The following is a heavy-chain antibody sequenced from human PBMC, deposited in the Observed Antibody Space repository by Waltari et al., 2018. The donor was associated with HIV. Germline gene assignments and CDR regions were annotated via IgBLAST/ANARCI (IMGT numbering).Heavy chain of an antibody. CDR3: ARGVFYGSGSKVN. CDR1: GFTFRSYW. Sequence: EVQLVESGGGMVQLGGSLIPSWSASGFTFRSYWMSWVRQAPGKGLELVANIKQEGSEKYYVDPVNGRFTISRDNAENSLYLQMNSLRAEDTAVYYWARGVFYGSGSKVNWGQGTLVTVSS. J-gene: IGHJ4*02. D-gene: IGHD3-10*01. V-gene: IGHV3-7*04. CDR2: IKQEGSEK.